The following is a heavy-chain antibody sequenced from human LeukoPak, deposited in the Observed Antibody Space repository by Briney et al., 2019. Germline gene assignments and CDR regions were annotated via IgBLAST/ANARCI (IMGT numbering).Heavy chain of an antibody. D-gene: IGHD6-13*01. CDR2: ICTSGST. CDR3: ARGGGNKAAAVFN. J-gene: IGHJ4*02. V-gene: IGHV4-4*07. Sequence: SETLSLTCTVSGGSISSYYWSWIRQPAGKGPEWIGRICTSGSTNYNPSLKSRVTMSVDTSKNQFSLKLSSVTAADTAVYYCARGGGNKAAAVFNWGQGTLVTVSS. CDR1: GGSISSYY.